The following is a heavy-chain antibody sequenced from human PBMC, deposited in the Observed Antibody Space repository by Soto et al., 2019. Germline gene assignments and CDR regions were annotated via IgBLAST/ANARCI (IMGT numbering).Heavy chain of an antibody. CDR2: IYYSGST. CDR3: ARDHRYGGNSPYWFDP. D-gene: IGHD4-17*01. CDR1: CGSISSYY. V-gene: IGHV4-59*12. J-gene: IGHJ5*02. Sequence: SETLSLTCTVSCGSISSYYWSWIRQPPGKGLEWIGYIYYSGSTNYNPSLKSRVTISVDTSKNQFSLKLSSVTAADTAVYYCARDHRYGGNSPYWFDPWGQGTLVTVSS.